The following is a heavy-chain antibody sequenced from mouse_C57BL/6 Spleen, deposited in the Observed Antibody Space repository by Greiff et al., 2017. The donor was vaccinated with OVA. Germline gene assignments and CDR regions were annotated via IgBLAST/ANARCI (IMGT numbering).Heavy chain of an antibody. J-gene: IGHJ3*01. CDR3: ARSDELGQAWFAY. CDR1: GYTFTSYW. V-gene: IGHV1-64*01. Sequence: QVQLQQPGAELVKPGASVKLSCKASGYTFTSYWMHWVKQRPGQGLEWIGMIHPNSGSTNYNEKFKSKATLTVDKSSSTAYMQLSSLTSEDSAVYYCARSDELGQAWFAYWGQGTLVTVSA. CDR2: IHPNSGST. D-gene: IGHD4-1*01.